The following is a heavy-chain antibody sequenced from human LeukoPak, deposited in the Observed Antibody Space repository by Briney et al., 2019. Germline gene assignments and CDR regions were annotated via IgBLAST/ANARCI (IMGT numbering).Heavy chain of an antibody. Sequence: SGPTLVHPTPALTLTCTFSGFSLGSAGEGVGWSRQPPGTALEWLALIYWNDDKRYRTSLKSRLSITEDTTKYQVVVAMTEMDPADSATYFCVHYKSDCSEGGCWFDPWGQGSLVIVSS. J-gene: IGHJ5*02. D-gene: IGHD4-11*01. CDR2: IYWNDDK. V-gene: IGHV2-5*01. CDR1: GFSLGSAGEG. CDR3: VHYKSDCSEGGCWFDP.